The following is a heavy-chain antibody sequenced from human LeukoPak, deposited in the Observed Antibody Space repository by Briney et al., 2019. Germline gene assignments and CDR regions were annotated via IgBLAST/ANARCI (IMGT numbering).Heavy chain of an antibody. D-gene: IGHD6-19*01. V-gene: IGHV3-7*01. CDR1: GFTFSSYW. Sequence: QPGGSLRLSCAASGFTFSSYWMNWVRQAPGKGLEWVANINQDGSEKYYVDSVKGRFTISRDNAKNSLYLQMNSLRAEDTAVYYCARRGLAVAGTIGYYYYYMDVWGKGTTVTVSS. CDR3: ARRGLAVAGTIGYYYYYMDV. CDR2: INQDGSEK. J-gene: IGHJ6*03.